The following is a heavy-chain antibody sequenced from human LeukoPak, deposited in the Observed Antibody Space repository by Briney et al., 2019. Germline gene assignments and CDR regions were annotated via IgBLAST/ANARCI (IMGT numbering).Heavy chain of an antibody. J-gene: IGHJ4*02. Sequence: GGSLRLSCAASGFTFSSYDMHWVRQATGKGLEWVSAIGTAGDTYYPGSVKGRFTISRDNAKNLLYLQMNNLRAEDTAIYYCARQERDYWGQGTVVTVSS. V-gene: IGHV3-13*01. CDR2: IGTAGDT. CDR3: ARQERDY. CDR1: GFTFSSYD.